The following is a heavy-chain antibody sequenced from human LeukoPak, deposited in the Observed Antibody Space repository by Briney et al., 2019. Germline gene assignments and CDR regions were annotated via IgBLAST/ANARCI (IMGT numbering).Heavy chain of an antibody. V-gene: IGHV1-18*01. CDR2: ISAYNGNT. D-gene: IGHD6-19*01. CDR1: GYTFTSYG. CDR3: AREEGVNISGWPYVY. J-gene: IGHJ4*02. Sequence: ASVKVSCKASGYTFTSYGISWVRQAPGQGLEWMGWISAYNGNTNYAQKLQGRVTMTTGTSTSTAYMELRSLRSDDTAVYYCAREEGVNISGWPYVYWGQGTLVTVSS.